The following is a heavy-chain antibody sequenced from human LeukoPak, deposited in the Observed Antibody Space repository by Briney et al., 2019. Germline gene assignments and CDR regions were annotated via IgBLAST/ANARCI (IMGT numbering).Heavy chain of an antibody. CDR3: AKEYTPSSPLGELDS. CDR2: IRHDETNS. D-gene: IGHD6-6*01. V-gene: IGHV3-30*02. CDR1: GFNLNSYA. J-gene: IGHJ4*02. Sequence: PGGSLRLSCAVSGFNLNSYAMHWVRQAPGKGLEWVAVIRHDETNSFYAGSVQGRFTISRDTSKKLPYLQMNSLRVEDTAVYYCAKEYTPSSPLGELDSWGQGTLVTVSS.